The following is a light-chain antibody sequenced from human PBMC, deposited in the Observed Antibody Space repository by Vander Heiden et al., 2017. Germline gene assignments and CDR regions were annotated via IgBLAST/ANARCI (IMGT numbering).Light chain of an antibody. CDR1: GPTTGNNY. J-gene: IGLJ3*02. Sequence: QSVLTQPPSVSAAPGRRVTIPCLGSGPTTGNNYVSWYQQFQGTTPKLLISDNNKRPSGIPDRFSGSTAGTSATLGITGLQTGDEADYYCSTWDTSLSAVVFGGGTKVNVL. CDR2: DNN. CDR3: STWDTSLSAVV. V-gene: IGLV1-51*01.